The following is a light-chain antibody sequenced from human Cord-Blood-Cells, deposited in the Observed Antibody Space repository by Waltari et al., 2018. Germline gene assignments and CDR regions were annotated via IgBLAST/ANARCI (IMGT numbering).Light chain of an antibody. CDR1: SSNIGAGYD. Sequence: QSVLTQPPSVSGAPGQRVTISCTGSSSNIGAGYDVHWYQQLPGTAPKLLIYGNSNRPQGVPDGFSGSKSGTLASLAITGLQAEDEADYYCQSYYSSLSGSVFGGGTKLTVL. V-gene: IGLV1-40*01. J-gene: IGLJ3*02. CDR3: QSYYSSLSGSV. CDR2: GNS.